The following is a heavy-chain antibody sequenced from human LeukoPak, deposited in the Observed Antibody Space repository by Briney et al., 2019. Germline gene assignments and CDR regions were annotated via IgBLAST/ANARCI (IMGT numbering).Heavy chain of an antibody. CDR1: GFTFSSYA. J-gene: IGHJ5*02. D-gene: IGHD2-2*01. CDR2: ISGSGGST. CDR3: AKLDADIVVVPAASDP. Sequence: GGSLRLSCAASGFTFSSYAMSWVRQAPGKGLEWVSAISGSGGSTYYADSVKGRFTISRDNSKNTRYLQMNRLRAEDTAVYYCAKLDADIVVVPAASDPWGQGTLVTVSS. V-gene: IGHV3-23*01.